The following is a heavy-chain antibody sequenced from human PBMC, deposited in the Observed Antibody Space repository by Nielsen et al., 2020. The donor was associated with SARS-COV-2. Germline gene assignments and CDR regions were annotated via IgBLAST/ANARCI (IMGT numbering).Heavy chain of an antibody. CDR3: ASCKGDGKYFDCEGFDY. V-gene: IGHV1-18*01. CDR1: GYTFISYA. J-gene: IGHJ4*02. CDR2: ISSYNGDT. Sequence: ASVKVSCKASGYTFISYAITWVRQAPGQGLEWMGWISSYNGDTNYAQKFQGRVTMTRSTSTSTAYMELHSLGSEDTAVYYCASCKGDGKYFDCEGFDYWGQGTLVTVSS. D-gene: IGHD3-9*01.